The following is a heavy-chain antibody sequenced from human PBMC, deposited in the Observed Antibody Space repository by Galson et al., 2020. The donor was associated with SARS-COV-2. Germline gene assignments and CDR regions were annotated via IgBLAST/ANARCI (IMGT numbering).Heavy chain of an antibody. CDR2: ITHSGSA. V-gene: IGHV4-34*01. CDR3: ARGRPSSYGWGSYFLYYYYYGRDV. Sequence: ETSETLSLTCAVYGGSFSGYYWSWVRQPPGKGLEWLGEITHSGSATYNPSLESRLTISIDASKNQFSLKVTSVTATDSAIYYCARGRPSSYGWGSYFLYYYYYGRDVWGHGTSVTVSS. CDR1: GGSFSGYY. J-gene: IGHJ6*02. D-gene: IGHD3-10*01.